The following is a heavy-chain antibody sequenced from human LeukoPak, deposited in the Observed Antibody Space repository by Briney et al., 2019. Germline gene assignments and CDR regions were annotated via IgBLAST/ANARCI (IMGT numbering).Heavy chain of an antibody. CDR3: VRELGSSGLFGFFDC. Sequence: HSGGSLRLSCAASGFTFSDYVMHWVRQAPGKGLEYVSAISPNGADTYYANSVSGRFTISRDNSENTLYLQMGSLRAEDMAVYYCVRELGSSGLFGFFDCWGQGTLVTVSS. D-gene: IGHD3-22*01. V-gene: IGHV3-64*01. J-gene: IGHJ4*02. CDR1: GFTFSDYV. CDR2: ISPNGADT.